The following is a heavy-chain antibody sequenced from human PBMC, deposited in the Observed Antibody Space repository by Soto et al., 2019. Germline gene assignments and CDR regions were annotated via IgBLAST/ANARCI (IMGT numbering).Heavy chain of an antibody. CDR1: GFTFSSYW. J-gene: IGHJ1*01. V-gene: IGHV3-74*01. CDR3: ARESFSSSWWGPYAEYFQH. CDR2: INSDGSST. D-gene: IGHD6-13*01. Sequence: EVQLVESGGGLVQPGGSLRLSCAASGFTFSSYWMHWVRQAPGKGLVWVSRINSDGSSTSYADSVKGRFTISRDNAKNTLYLQMNSLRSEDTAVYYCARESFSSSWWGPYAEYFQHWGQGSLVTVSS.